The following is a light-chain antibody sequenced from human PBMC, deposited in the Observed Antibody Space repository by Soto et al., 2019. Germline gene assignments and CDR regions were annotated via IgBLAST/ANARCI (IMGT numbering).Light chain of an antibody. CDR1: QTISSY. CDR3: QQSYSTPLT. V-gene: IGKV1-39*01. J-gene: IGKJ4*01. Sequence: DIQMTQSPSSLSASIGARVTITCRASQTISSYLNWYPQKPGTAPKLLFDAASSLQSGVPSRCSCRGSGTDGTLTSSSLQPEDFATYDCQQSYSTPLTVGGGTKVDIK. CDR2: AAS.